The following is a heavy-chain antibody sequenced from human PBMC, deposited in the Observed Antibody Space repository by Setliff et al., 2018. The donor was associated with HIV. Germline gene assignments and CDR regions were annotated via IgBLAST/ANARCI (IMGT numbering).Heavy chain of an antibody. D-gene: IGHD5-12*01. J-gene: IGHJ5*02. V-gene: IGHV1-69*13. CDR2: IIPIFNTA. CDR1: GGTFSLYA. Sequence: SVKVSCKASGGTFSLYAINWARQAPGQGLEWMGGIIPIFNTANYAQKFQGRVTITADGSTSTAYMELSSLRFEDTATYYCARDQATGYEKVWFSWIDPWGQGTLVTVSS. CDR3: ARDQATGYEKVWFSWIDP.